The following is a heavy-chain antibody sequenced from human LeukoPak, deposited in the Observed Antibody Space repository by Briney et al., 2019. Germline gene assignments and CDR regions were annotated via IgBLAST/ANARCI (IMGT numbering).Heavy chain of an antibody. CDR2: IYYSGST. CDR3: ARESARNYLNSSHRRGRFDP. CDR1: GGSISSYY. D-gene: IGHD1-14*01. Sequence: PSETLSLTCTVSGGSISSYYWSWIRQPPGKGLEWIGYIYYSGSTNYNPSLKSRVTISVDTSKNQFSLQLSSVTPEDTAVYYCARESARNYLNSSHRRGRFDPWGQGTLVTASS. V-gene: IGHV4-59*12. J-gene: IGHJ5*02.